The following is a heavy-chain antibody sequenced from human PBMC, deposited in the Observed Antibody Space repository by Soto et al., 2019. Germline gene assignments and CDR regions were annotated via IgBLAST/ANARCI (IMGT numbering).Heavy chain of an antibody. CDR1: GFTFSDYY. D-gene: IGHD6-6*01. V-gene: IGHV3-11*01. J-gene: IGHJ4*02. CDR2: ISNSGRTL. Sequence: QVQLVESGGGLVKPGGSLRLSCAASGFTFSDYYMSWIRQAPGKGLEWVSYISNSGRTLYYADSMKGRFIISRDNAKNSLDLQINSLRSEDTAVYYCARDLVAVSGGVYSSSSGGYFFDFWGQGTLVTVSS. CDR3: ARDLVAVSGGVYSSSSGGYFFDF.